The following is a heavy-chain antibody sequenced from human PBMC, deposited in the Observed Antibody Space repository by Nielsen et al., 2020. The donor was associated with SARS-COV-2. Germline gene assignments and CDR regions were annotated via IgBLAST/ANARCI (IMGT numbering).Heavy chain of an antibody. V-gene: IGHV4-34*01. D-gene: IGHD5-12*01. CDR2: IYYSGNT. Sequence: SETLSLTCAVYGGSFSGYDWTWIRQPPGKGLEWIGSIYYSGNTYYNPPLKSRVTISVDTSKNQFSLKLSSVTAADTAVYYCARVRGYSTSGPHQMARRRAYYMDVWGKGTTGTVSS. CDR1: GGSFSGYD. CDR3: ARVRGYSTSGPHQMARRRAYYMDV. J-gene: IGHJ6*03.